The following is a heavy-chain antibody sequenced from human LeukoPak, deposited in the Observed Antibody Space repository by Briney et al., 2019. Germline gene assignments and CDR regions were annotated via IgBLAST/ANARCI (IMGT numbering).Heavy chain of an antibody. V-gene: IGHV3-64*01. Sequence: GGSLRLSCAASGFTFSSYAMHWVRQAPGEGLEYVSAISSNGGSTYYANSVKGRFTISRDNSKNTLYLQMGSLRAEDMAVYYCARGRGSWPRCFFDYWGQGTLVTVSS. D-gene: IGHD1-26*01. CDR1: GFTFSSYA. J-gene: IGHJ4*02. CDR2: ISSNGGST. CDR3: ARGRGSWPRCFFDY.